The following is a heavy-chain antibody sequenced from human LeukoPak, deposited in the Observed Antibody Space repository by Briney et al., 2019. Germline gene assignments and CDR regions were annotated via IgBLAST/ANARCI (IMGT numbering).Heavy chain of an antibody. J-gene: IGHJ3*02. V-gene: IGHV4-61*01. D-gene: IGHD3-16*01. Sequence: SETLSLTCPVSGGSVRSGSYYWSLIRQSPRKGLEWIAYMYHGGIINYNPSLKSRATISIDVSKNLISLKLRSVTAADTAVYYCARDPWESWGIKYAFDMWGQGKMVTVSS. CDR2: MYHGGII. CDR3: ARDPWESWGIKYAFDM. CDR1: GGSVRSGSYY.